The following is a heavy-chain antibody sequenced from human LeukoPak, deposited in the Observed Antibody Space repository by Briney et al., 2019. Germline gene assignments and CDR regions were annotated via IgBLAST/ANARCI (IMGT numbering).Heavy chain of an antibody. Sequence: SQTLSLACTVSGGSISSGGYYWSWIRQHPGKGLEWIGYIYYSGSTYYNPSLKSRVTISVDTSKNQFSLKLSSVTAADTAVYYCAGLTMTDAFDIWGQGTMVTVSS. CDR2: IYYSGST. CDR1: GGSISSGGYY. D-gene: IGHD3-22*01. CDR3: AGLTMTDAFDI. V-gene: IGHV4-31*03. J-gene: IGHJ3*02.